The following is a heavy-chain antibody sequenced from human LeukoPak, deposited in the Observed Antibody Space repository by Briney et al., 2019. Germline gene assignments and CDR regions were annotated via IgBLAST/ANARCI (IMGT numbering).Heavy chain of an antibody. CDR2: ISGDGGST. D-gene: IGHD3-22*01. Sequence: GGSLRLSCAASGFTFDDYAMHWVRQAPGKGLEWVSLISGDGGSTYYADSVKGRFTISRDNSKNSLYLQMNSIRTEDTALYYCAKDITGRVLAYYYDSSGYYFSWGQGTLVTVSS. CDR1: GFTFDDYA. J-gene: IGHJ5*02. V-gene: IGHV3-43*02. CDR3: AKDITGRVLAYYYDSSGYYFS.